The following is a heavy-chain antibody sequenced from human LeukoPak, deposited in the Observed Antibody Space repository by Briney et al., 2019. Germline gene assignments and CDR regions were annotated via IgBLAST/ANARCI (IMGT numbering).Heavy chain of an antibody. Sequence: PGGSLRLSCAASGFTFSDYYMSWIRQAPGKGLEWVSYISSSGSTIYYADSVKGRFTISRDNAKNSLYLQMNSLRAEDTAVYYCAREWGYCSSTSCYTGYYYYYGMDVWGQGTTVTVSS. J-gene: IGHJ6*02. CDR2: ISSSGSTI. D-gene: IGHD2-2*02. V-gene: IGHV3-11*01. CDR3: AREWGYCSSTSCYTGYYYYYGMDV. CDR1: GFTFSDYY.